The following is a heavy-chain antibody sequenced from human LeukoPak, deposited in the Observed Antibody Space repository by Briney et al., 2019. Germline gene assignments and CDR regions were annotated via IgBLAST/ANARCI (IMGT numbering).Heavy chain of an antibody. CDR2: ISSSSSYI. Sequence: PGGSLRLSCAASGFTFSSYSMNWVRQAPGKGLEWVSSISSSSSYIYYADSVKGRFTISRDNAKNSLYLQMNSLRAEDTAVYYCARADSSGWYWFDPWGLGTLVTVSS. V-gene: IGHV3-21*01. CDR1: GFTFSSYS. D-gene: IGHD6-19*01. CDR3: ARADSSGWYWFDP. J-gene: IGHJ5*02.